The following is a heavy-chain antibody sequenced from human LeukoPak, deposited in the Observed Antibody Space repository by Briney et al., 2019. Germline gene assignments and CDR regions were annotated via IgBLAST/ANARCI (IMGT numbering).Heavy chain of an antibody. CDR3: ARDRPGIAVAGDAFDI. CDR2: IQNRGST. D-gene: IGHD6-19*01. J-gene: IGHJ3*02. V-gene: IGHV4-59*01. Sequence: SETLSLTCTVSGGSISSYYWSWIRQPPGKGLEWIGYIQNRGSTNYNPSLKSRVTISVDTSKNQFSLKPRSVSAADTAVYYCARDRPGIAVAGDAFDIWGRGTVVIVSS. CDR1: GGSISSYY.